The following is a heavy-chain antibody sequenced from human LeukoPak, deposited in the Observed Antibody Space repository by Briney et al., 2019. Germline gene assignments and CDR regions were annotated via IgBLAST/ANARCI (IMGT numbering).Heavy chain of an antibody. V-gene: IGHV3-33*06. CDR2: IWYDGSNK. CDR1: GFTFSSYG. CDR3: AKVNSSSSQFFDY. J-gene: IGHJ4*02. D-gene: IGHD6-13*01. Sequence: GGSLRLSCAASGFTFSSYGMHWVRQAPGKGLEWVAVIWYDGSNKYYADSVKGRFTISRDHSKNTLYLQMNSLRAEDTAVYYCAKVNSSSSQFFDYWGQGTLVTVSS.